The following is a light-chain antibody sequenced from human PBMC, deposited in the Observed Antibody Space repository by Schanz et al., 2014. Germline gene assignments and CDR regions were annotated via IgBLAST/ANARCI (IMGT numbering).Light chain of an antibody. Sequence: EREMTQSPATLSVSPGERATLSCRASQSVSSNLAWYQQKPGQAPRLLIYGESTRATGIPARFSGSGSGTEFTLTISSLQSEDFAVYYCQQYNNWPPYSFGQGTKLEI. V-gene: IGKV3-15*01. CDR2: GES. CDR1: QSVSSN. J-gene: IGKJ2*03. CDR3: QQYNNWPPYS.